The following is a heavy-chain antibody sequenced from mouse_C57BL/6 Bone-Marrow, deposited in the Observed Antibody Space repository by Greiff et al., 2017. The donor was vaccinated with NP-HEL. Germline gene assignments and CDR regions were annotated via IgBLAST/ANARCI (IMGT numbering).Heavy chain of an antibody. CDR3: ARGIIYYYDSSFFDY. Sequence: QVQLQQPGAELVMPGASVKLSCKASGYTFTSYWMHWVKQRPGQGLEWIGEIDPSDSYTNYNQKFKGKSTLTVDKSSSTAYMQLSSLTSEDSAVYYCARGIIYYYDSSFFDYWGQGTTLTVSS. CDR2: IDPSDSYT. V-gene: IGHV1-69*01. CDR1: GYTFTSYW. J-gene: IGHJ2*01. D-gene: IGHD1-1*01.